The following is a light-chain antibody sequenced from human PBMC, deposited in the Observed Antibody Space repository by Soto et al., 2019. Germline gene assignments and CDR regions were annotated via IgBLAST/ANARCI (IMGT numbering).Light chain of an antibody. J-gene: IGKJ1*01. CDR3: QQYNSYST. Sequence: EIVLTQSPGTLSLSPGERATLSCRASQSVSRRLAWYQQRPGQSPRLLISGASMRASGVPVRFIGSGSGTDFTLTITRLEPEDFASYYCQQYNSYSTFGQGTKVDIK. CDR2: GAS. V-gene: IGKV3-20*01. CDR1: QSVSRR.